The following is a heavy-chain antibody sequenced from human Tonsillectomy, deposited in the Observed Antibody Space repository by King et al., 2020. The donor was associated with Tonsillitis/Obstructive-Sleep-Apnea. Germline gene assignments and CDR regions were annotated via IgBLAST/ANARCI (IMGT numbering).Heavy chain of an antibody. D-gene: IGHD4-17*01. CDR2: INRSGGST. V-gene: IGHV1-46*01. J-gene: IGHJ4*02. Sequence: QLVQSGAEVKKPGASVKVSCKASGYTFTTYYTHWVRQAPGQGLEWMGIINRSGGSTSYAQKFQGRVTLTRDTSTSTVSMELSSLRSEDTAMYYCAREGDGYGYFDYWGQGTLVTVSS. CDR3: AREGDGYGYFDY. CDR1: GYTFTTYY.